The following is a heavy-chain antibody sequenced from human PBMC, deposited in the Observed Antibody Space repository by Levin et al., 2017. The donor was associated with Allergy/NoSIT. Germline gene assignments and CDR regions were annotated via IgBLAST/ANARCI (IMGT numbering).Heavy chain of an antibody. CDR1: GFTFSDYY. D-gene: IGHD2/OR15-2a*01. V-gene: IGHV3-11*03. J-gene: IGHJ4*02. Sequence: PGGSLRLSCAASGFTFSDYYMNWIRQAPGKGLQWVSTISGGGTYTENTDSVKGRFTISRDNAKNSLYLQMNGLRAEDMAVYFCARSSLYASATDFWGQGTLVTVSS. CDR3: ARSSLYASATDF. CDR2: ISGGGTYT.